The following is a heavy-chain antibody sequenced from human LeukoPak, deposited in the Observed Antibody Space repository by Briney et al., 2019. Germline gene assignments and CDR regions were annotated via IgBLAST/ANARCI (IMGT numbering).Heavy chain of an antibody. CDR2: IYHSGNT. CDR3: ARVRKLPLEWDLIDY. V-gene: IGHV4-31*03. CDR1: GGSISSGGYY. J-gene: IGHJ4*02. Sequence: SQTLSLTCTVSGGSISSGGYYWTWIRQHPGEGLEWIGYIYHSGNTYYNPSLKSRIVISVDTSKNQFSLKVTSMTAADTAVYYCARVRKLPLEWDLIDYWGQGTLVTVSS. D-gene: IGHD4-23*01.